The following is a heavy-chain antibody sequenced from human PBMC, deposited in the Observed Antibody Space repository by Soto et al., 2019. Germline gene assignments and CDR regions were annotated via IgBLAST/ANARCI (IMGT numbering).Heavy chain of an antibody. J-gene: IGHJ5*02. CDR3: AKDKPGRYADHKSTWFEP. D-gene: IGHD4-17*01. V-gene: IGHV3-9*01. Sequence: PSGALRLSCASSVDSISDFAMHWVLQAPGKGLEWVSSISWDSGKIGYADSVTGRFSVSRDNAKNSLFLQMSSLKPEDTAFYLCAKDKPGRYADHKSTWFEPCAQGTLVTFSS. CDR2: ISWDSGKI. CDR1: VDSISDFA.